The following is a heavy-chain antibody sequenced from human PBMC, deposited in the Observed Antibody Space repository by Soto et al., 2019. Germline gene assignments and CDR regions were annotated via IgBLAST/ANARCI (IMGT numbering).Heavy chain of an antibody. V-gene: IGHV1-2*02. Sequence: QVQLVQSGAEVKKPGSSVKVSCKASGGTFSSYALSWVRQAPGQGLEWMGWINPNSGGTNYAQKFQGRVTMTRDTSISTAYMELSRLRSDDTAVYYCARAYGDDRPWGQGTLVTVSS. J-gene: IGHJ5*02. CDR1: GGTFSSYA. D-gene: IGHD4-17*01. CDR2: INPNSGGT. CDR3: ARAYGDDRP.